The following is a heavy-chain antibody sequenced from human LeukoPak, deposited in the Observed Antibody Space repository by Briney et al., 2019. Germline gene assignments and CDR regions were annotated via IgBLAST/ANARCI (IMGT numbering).Heavy chain of an antibody. CDR3: ATSATYNYFDY. Sequence: GGPLRLSCAASGFTFSNYNMNWVRQAPGKGLEWVSYISRGSTTIYYADSLKGRFTISRDNAKNSLYLQMNNLRAEDTAVYYCATSATYNYFDYWGLGTLVTVSS. J-gene: IGHJ4*02. D-gene: IGHD4/OR15-4a*01. CDR2: ISRGSTTI. V-gene: IGHV3-48*01. CDR1: GFTFSNYN.